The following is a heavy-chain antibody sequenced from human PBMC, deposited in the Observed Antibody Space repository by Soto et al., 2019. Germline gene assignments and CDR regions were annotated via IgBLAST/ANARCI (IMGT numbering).Heavy chain of an antibody. CDR2: INHSGST. CDR3: ARGWGRIFDY. J-gene: IGHJ4*02. D-gene: IGHD7-27*01. CDR1: GGSFSGYY. V-gene: IGHV4-34*01. Sequence: QVQLQQWGAGLLKPSETLSLTCAVYGGSFSGYYWNWIRQPPGKGLEWIGEINHSGSTNYNPSLTSRVTISVDTSTNQFSLKLSSVTAADTAVYYCARGWGRIFDYWGQGTLVTVSS.